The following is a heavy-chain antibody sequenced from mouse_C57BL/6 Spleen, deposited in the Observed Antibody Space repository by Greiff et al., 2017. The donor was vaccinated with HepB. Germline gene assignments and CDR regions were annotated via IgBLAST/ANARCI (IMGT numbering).Heavy chain of an antibody. Sequence: QVQLQQPGAELVKPGASVKLSCKASGYTFTSYWMHWVKQRPGQGLEWIGMIHPNSGSTNYNEKFKSKATLTVDKSSSTAYMQLSSLTSEDSAVYYCARPTCGSGSLLTGAKGLWGQGTLVTVSA. CDR3: ARPTCGSGSLLTGAKGL. CDR2: IHPNSGST. CDR1: GYTFTSYW. V-gene: IGHV1-64*01. D-gene: IGHD1-1*01. J-gene: IGHJ3*01.